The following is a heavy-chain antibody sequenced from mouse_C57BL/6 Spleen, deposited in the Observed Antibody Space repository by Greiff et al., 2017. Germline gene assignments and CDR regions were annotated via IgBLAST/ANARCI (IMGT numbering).Heavy chain of an antibody. Sequence: VQRVESGAELVKPGASVKISCKASGYAFSSYWMNWVKQRPGKGLEWIGQIYPGDGVTNYNGKFKGKATLTADKSSSKAYMQLSSLTSEDSAVYFCAYGNGNYYAMDYWGQGTSVTVSS. J-gene: IGHJ4*01. CDR3: AYGNGNYYAMDY. CDR2: IYPGDGVT. V-gene: IGHV1-80*01. D-gene: IGHD2-1*01. CDR1: GYAFSSYW.